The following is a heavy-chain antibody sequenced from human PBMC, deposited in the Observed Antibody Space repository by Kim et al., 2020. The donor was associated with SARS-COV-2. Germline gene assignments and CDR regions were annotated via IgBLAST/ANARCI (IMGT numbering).Heavy chain of an antibody. CDR3: ARAPTAMVRFWYFDL. V-gene: IGHV3-74*01. D-gene: IGHD5-18*01. Sequence: DFVKGRFTISRDNAKNTLYLQMNSLSAEETAVYYCARAPTAMVRFWYFDLWGRGTLVTVSS. J-gene: IGHJ2*01.